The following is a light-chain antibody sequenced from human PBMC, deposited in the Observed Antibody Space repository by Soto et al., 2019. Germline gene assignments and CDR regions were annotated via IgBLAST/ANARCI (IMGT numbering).Light chain of an antibody. J-gene: IGLJ2*01. V-gene: IGLV2-8*01. Sequence: QSALTQPPSASGSPGQSVTISCTGTSSDVAAYNYVSWYQQHPGKAPKLMIYEVNKRPSGVPDRFSGSKSGNTASLTVSGLQADDGADYYCSSYAGNNNLLFGGGTKVTVL. CDR2: EVN. CDR1: SSDVAAYNY. CDR3: SSYAGNNNLL.